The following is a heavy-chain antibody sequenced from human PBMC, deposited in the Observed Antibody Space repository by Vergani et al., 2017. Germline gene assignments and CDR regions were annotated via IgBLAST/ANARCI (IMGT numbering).Heavy chain of an antibody. CDR2: FDPEDGET. D-gene: IGHD2-15*01. CDR3: ATYHCSGGSCYLNDAFDI. V-gene: IGHV1-24*01. Sequence: QVQLVQSGAEVKKPGASMKVSCKVSGYTLTELSMHWVRQAPGKGLEWMGGFDPEDGETIYAQKFQGRVTMTEDTSTDTAYMELSSLRSEDTAVYYCATYHCSGGSCYLNDAFDIWGQGTMVTVSS. CDR1: GYTLTELS. J-gene: IGHJ3*02.